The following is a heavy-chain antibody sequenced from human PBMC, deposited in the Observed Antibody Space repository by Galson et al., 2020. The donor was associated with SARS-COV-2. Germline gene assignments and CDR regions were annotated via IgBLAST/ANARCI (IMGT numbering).Heavy chain of an antibody. Sequence: ETSETLSLNCSVSGGSISEYYWSWIRQPPGRGLEWIGYINDDGNTNSNPSLKSRVTISVDTSKNQLSLNLKSVNAADTAVYYCARGHRPHRLFLNWFDPWGQGILVTVSS. CDR3: ARGHRPHRLFLNWFDP. V-gene: IGHV4-59*01. D-gene: IGHD6-6*01. CDR1: GGSISEYY. CDR2: INDDGNT. J-gene: IGHJ5*02.